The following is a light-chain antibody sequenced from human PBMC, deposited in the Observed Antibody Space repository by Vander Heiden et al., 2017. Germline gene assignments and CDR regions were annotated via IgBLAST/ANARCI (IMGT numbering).Light chain of an antibody. CDR2: AAS. J-gene: IGKJ2*01. CDR3: QQSYSTPLYT. CDR1: QSISSY. V-gene: IGKV1-39*01. Sequence: DIQMTQSPSSLCASVGDRVTITCGASQSISSYLNWYQQKPGKAPKLLIYAASSLQSGVPSRFSGSGSGTDFTITISSLQPEDFATYYCQQSYSTPLYTFGQGTKLEIK.